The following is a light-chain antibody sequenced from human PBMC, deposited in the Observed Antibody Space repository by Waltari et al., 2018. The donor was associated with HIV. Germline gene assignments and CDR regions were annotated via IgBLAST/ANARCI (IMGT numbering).Light chain of an antibody. CDR2: EDY. CDR1: SGSIASSH. J-gene: IGLJ2*01. V-gene: IGLV6-57*01. CDR3: QSYDTNNVI. Sequence: NFMLTRPHSVSESPGKTVTISCTRSSGSIASSHVQWYQKRPGSSPTTVIYEDYQRPSGVPDRFSGSIDSSSNSASLSISGLKTDDEADYYCQSYDTNNVIFGGGTKLTVL.